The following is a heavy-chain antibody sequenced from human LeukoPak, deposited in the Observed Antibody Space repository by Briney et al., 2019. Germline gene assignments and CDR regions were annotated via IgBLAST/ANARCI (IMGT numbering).Heavy chain of an antibody. V-gene: IGHV3-23*01. CDR3: ASRLLEWLLYDY. CDR1: GFTFSSYA. CDR2: ISGSGGST. Sequence: GGSLRLSCAASGFTFSSYAMSWVRQAPGKGLEWVSAISGSGGSTYYADSVKGRFTISRDNSKNTLYLQMNSLRAEDTAVYYCASRLLEWLLYDYWGQGTLVTGSS. J-gene: IGHJ4*02. D-gene: IGHD3-3*01.